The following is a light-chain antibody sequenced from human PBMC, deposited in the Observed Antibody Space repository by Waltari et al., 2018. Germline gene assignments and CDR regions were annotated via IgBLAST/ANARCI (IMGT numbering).Light chain of an antibody. J-gene: IGKJ1*01. Sequence: DIQMTQSPSILSASIGDRVTITCRASQTIYNWLAWYQQKPGRAPNLLIYEASNLESGVPSRFSGSGSGTEFTLTISSLQPDDFATYYCQHYSGFSSRTFGQGTKVDIK. CDR3: QHYSGFSSRT. CDR2: EAS. V-gene: IGKV1-5*03. CDR1: QTIYNW.